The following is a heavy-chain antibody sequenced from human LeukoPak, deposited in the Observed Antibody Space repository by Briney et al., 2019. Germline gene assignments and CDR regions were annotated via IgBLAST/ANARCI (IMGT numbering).Heavy chain of an antibody. V-gene: IGHV1-46*01. CDR2: INPSSDST. CDR1: GYISTSFH. Sequence: ASVKVSCKTSGYISTSFHIHWVRQAPGHGLEWMALINPSSDSTKNAQKFQGRVTMTRDMSTGTVYMELSSLRSEDTAVYYCARATRGYDSGRDFDFWGQGTLVTVSS. J-gene: IGHJ4*02. CDR3: ARATRGYDSGRDFDF. D-gene: IGHD3-10*01.